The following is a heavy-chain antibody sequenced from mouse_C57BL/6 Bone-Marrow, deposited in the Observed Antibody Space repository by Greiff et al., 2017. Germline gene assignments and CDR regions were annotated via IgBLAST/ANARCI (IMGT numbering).Heavy chain of an antibody. CDR1: GFNIKDDY. Sequence: EVKLMESGAELVRPGASVKLSCTASGFNIKDDYMHWVKQRPEQGLEWIGWIVPENGDTEYASKFQGKATIPADTSSNTAYPQLICLTPEDTAGSYCTSVSWFADWGAGTLVTVSA. CDR3: TSVSWFAD. CDR2: IVPENGDT. J-gene: IGHJ3*01. V-gene: IGHV14-4*01.